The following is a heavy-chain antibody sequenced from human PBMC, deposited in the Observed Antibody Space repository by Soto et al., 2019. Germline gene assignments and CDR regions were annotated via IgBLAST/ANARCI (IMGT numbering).Heavy chain of an antibody. J-gene: IGHJ4*01. CDR2: IYYSGST. V-gene: IGHV4-39*01. CDR3: ANYSYGFWSGYHYYFDD. Sequence: SATLSLTCTVSCGSISSSSYYWGWIRQPPGKGLEWIGSIYYSGSTYYNPSLKSRVTISVDTSKSKFSLKLSSVTAAETACYYCANYSYGFWSGYHYYFDDWGQGTLVTVSS. CDR1: CGSISSSSYY. D-gene: IGHD3-3*01.